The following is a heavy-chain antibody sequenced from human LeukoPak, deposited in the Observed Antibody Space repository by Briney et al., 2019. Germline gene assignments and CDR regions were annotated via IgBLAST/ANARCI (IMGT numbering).Heavy chain of an antibody. V-gene: IGHV3-7*01. CDR2: IKHDGGEV. CDR3: ARDKPGGSYLGSTFDS. Sequence: ETLSLTCAVSGYSISSGYYWGWIRQPPGKGLEWVANIKHDGGEVYYVDSVKGRFIISRDNAKNSLYLQMNSLRAEDAAVYYCARDKPGGSYLGSTFDSWGQGTLVTVSS. J-gene: IGHJ4*02. CDR1: GYSISSGYY. D-gene: IGHD3-16*01.